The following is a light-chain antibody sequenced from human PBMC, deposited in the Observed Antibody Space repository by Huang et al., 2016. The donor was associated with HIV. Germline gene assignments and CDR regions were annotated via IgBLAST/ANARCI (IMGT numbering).Light chain of an antibody. CDR3: QQSYNAPRT. Sequence: DIQMTQSPSSLSAFVGDKVTITCRASENIRKYLNWYQQKPGKAPNLLLYAASGLQSGVPSRFSGSGTGTDFNLTINSLQPEDYATYFCQQSYNAPRTFGQGTKVEIK. J-gene: IGKJ1*01. CDR2: AAS. CDR1: ENIRKY. V-gene: IGKV1-39*01.